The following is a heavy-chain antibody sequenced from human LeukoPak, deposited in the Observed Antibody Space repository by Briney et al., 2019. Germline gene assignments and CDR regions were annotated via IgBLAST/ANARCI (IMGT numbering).Heavy chain of an antibody. CDR3: ARDGDNWNSVYFDY. V-gene: IGHV3-20*04. CDR2: INWNGGST. J-gene: IGHJ4*02. Sequence: GGSLRLSCAASGFTFDDYGMSWVRQAPGKWLEWVSGINWNGGSTGYADSVKGRFTISRDNAKNSLYLQMNSLRAEDTALDYCARDGDNWNSVYFDYWGQGTLVTVSS. D-gene: IGHD1-7*01. CDR1: GFTFDDYG.